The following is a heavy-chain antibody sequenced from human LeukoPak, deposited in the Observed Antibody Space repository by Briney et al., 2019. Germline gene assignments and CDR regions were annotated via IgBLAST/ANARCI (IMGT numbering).Heavy chain of an antibody. CDR2: ISAYNGNT. V-gene: IGHV1-18*01. Sequence: VASVKVSCKGSGYTFTSYGISWVRQAPGQGLEWMGWISAYNGNTDYAQKLQGRVTMTTDTSTSTAYMELRSLRSDDTAVYYCARAPYNWNDYYYGMDVWGQGTTVTVSS. CDR3: ARAPYNWNDYYYGMDV. J-gene: IGHJ6*01. D-gene: IGHD1-1*01. CDR1: GYTFTSYG.